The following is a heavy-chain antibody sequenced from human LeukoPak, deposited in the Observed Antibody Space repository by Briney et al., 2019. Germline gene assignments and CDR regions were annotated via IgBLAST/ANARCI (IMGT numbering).Heavy chain of an antibody. J-gene: IGHJ4*02. V-gene: IGHV1-8*01. D-gene: IGHD4-23*01. CDR1: GYTFTSSD. CDR2: MNPNSGNT. CDR3: ARGWLAETTVVTPYNY. Sequence: GASVKVSCKASGYTFTSSDFNWVRQATGQGLEWMGWMNPNSGNTGYAQKFQGRVTMTRDTSISTAYMELSSLRSEDTAVYYCARGWLAETTVVTPYNYWGQGTLVTVSS.